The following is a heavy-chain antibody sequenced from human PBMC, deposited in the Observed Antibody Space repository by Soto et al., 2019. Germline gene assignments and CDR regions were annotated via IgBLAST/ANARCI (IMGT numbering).Heavy chain of an antibody. CDR1: GYTFTSYG. V-gene: IGHV1-18*01. Sequence: ASVKVSRKASGYTFTSYGISWVRQAPGQGLEWMGWISPNNGNTGYAQKFQGRVTMTTDTSISTAYLELSSLRSEDTAVHYCARVNSSGWYDAFDIWGQGTMVTVSS. CDR3: ARVNSSGWYDAFDI. D-gene: IGHD6-19*01. CDR2: ISPNNGNT. J-gene: IGHJ3*02.